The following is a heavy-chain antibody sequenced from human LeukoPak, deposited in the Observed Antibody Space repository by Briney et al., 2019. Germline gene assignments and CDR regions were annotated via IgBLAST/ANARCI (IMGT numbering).Heavy chain of an antibody. Sequence: ASVKVSCKASGYTFKNYDINWVRQATGQGLEWMGWMNPSTGNTGYAQKFQGRVTMTRNTSITTSYMELSSLRFEDTAVYYCARSTVVTYPLNYWGQGTLVTVSS. CDR3: ARSTVVTYPLNY. CDR1: GYTFKNYD. D-gene: IGHD4-23*01. CDR2: MNPSTGNT. J-gene: IGHJ4*02. V-gene: IGHV1-8*01.